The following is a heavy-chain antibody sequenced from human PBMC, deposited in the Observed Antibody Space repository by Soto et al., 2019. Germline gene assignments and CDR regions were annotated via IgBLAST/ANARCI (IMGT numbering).Heavy chain of an antibody. D-gene: IGHD3-16*01. CDR3: AGRLTTAASLDY. Sequence: VQLVESGGDLIQPGGSLRLSCAASGFAVSNNHMTWVRQAAGKGLELVSFVHGGGSTSYADSVKGRFTISRDNSKNTLYLQMDSLRAEDTAIYYCAGRLTTAASLDYWGRGTLVTVSS. CDR2: VHGGGST. V-gene: IGHV3-53*01. CDR1: GFAVSNNH. J-gene: IGHJ4*02.